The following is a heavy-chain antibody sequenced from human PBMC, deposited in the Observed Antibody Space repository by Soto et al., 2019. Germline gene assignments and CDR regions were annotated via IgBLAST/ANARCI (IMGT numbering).Heavy chain of an antibody. Sequence: PGGSLRLSCAASGFTFSSYTMNWVRQAPGKGLECISYISSGSSTIYYADSVKGRFTISRDNGKNSLYLQMNSLRAEDTAVYYCARGIMVTGYYFDYWGQGTLVTV. CDR2: ISSGSSTI. CDR1: GFTFSSYT. D-gene: IGHD3-16*01. CDR3: ARGIMVTGYYFDY. V-gene: IGHV3-48*01. J-gene: IGHJ4*02.